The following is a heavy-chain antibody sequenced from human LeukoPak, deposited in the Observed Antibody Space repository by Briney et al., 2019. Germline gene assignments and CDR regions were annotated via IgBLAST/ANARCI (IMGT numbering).Heavy chain of an antibody. CDR1: GFTFSGYA. D-gene: IGHD4-11*01. Sequence: GGSLRLSCAASGFTFSGYAMSWVRQAPGKGLEWVSTINGGGVNTHYADSVGGRFTISRDNSKNTLFLQMNSLRDEDTAVYYCAKDLYSNYGPADYWGQGNLVTVSS. V-gene: IGHV3-23*01. J-gene: IGHJ4*02. CDR3: AKDLYSNYGPADY. CDR2: INGGGVNT.